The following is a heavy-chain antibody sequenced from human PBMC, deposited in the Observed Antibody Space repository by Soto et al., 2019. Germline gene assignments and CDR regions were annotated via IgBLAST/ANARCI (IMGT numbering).Heavy chain of an antibody. CDR2: INSDGSAT. V-gene: IGHV3-74*01. J-gene: IGHJ4*02. D-gene: IGHD6-6*01. Sequence: GGSLRLSCVASGFTFSSDWMHWVRQGPGKGLVWVSRINSDGSATNYADSVKGRFTISRDNAKNTLYLQMNSLRVEDTAVYYCAKKQIEYSSSWFDYWGQGTLVTVSS. CDR1: GFTFSSDW. CDR3: AKKQIEYSSSWFDY.